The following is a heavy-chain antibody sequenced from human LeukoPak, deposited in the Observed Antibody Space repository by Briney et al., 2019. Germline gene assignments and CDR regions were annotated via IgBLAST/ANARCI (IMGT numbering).Heavy chain of an antibody. CDR2: IIPIFGTA. CDR3: VRRTIFGVETFLDY. D-gene: IGHD3-3*01. J-gene: IGHJ4*02. Sequence: ASVKVSXKASGYTFTSYGISWVRQAPGQGLEWMGGIIPIFGTANYAQKFQGRVTITADESTSTAYMELSSLRSEDTAVYYCVRRTIFGVETFLDYWGQGTLVTVSS. V-gene: IGHV1-69*13. CDR1: GYTFTSYG.